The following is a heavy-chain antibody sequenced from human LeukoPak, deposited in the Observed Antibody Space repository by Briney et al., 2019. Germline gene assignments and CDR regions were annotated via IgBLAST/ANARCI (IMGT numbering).Heavy chain of an antibody. J-gene: IGHJ4*02. Sequence: ASVKVSCKASGYTCTTYDITWVRQATGQGLAWMGWMNPNSGDTSYAQKFQGRVAMTRDTSISTAYMELSSLRSEDTAVYYCARCLGDYYDTSDFYYAVAAHWGQGTLVTVSS. CDR1: GYTCTTYD. V-gene: IGHV1-8*01. CDR3: ARCLGDYYDTSDFYYAVAAH. D-gene: IGHD3-22*01. CDR2: MNPNSGDT.